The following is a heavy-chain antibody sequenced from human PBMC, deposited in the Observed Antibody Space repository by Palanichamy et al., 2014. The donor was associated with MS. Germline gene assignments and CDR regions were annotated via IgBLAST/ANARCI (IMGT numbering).Heavy chain of an antibody. CDR3: AKPSSSFLSYLDY. CDR1: GFTFSSYD. CDR2: ISYDGSNK. D-gene: IGHD6-6*01. J-gene: IGHJ4*02. Sequence: QVQLVESGGGVVQPGRSLRLSCAASGFTFSSYDMHWVRQAPGKGLEWVALISYDGSNKYYADSAKGRFTISRDNSKNTVYLQMNSLRTEDTAVYFCAKPSSSFLSYLDYWGQGTLVTVSS. V-gene: IGHV3-30*18.